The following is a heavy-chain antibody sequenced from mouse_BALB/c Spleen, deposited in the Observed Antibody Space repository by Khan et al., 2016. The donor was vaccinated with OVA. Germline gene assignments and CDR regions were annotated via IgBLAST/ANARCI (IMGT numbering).Heavy chain of an antibody. V-gene: IGHV1-4*01. CDR2: INPSNGYT. J-gene: IGHJ3*01. CDR1: GYTFTSYT. D-gene: IGHD2-14*01. Sequence: VQLQESGAELARPGASVKMSCKASGYTFTSYTIHWIKERPGQGLKWIGYINPSNGYTNYNQKFKDKATLTTDKSSTTAYLQLSSLTSDDSAVYNCVRDGAYHRNDGWFAYWGQGTLVTVSA. CDR3: VRDGAYHRNDGWFAY.